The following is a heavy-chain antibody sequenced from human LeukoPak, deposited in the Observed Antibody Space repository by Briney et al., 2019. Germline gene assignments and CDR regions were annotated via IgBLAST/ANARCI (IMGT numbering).Heavy chain of an antibody. V-gene: IGHV7-4-1*02. Sequence: ASVKVSCKASGYTFTSYGISWVRQAPGQGLEWMGWINTNTGNPTYAQGFTGRFIFSLDTSVSTAYLQISSLEAEDTAVYYCARGYYDILTGYYTPHYWGQGTLVTVSS. CDR1: GYTFTSYG. CDR2: INTNTGNP. D-gene: IGHD3-9*01. CDR3: ARGYYDILTGYYTPHY. J-gene: IGHJ4*02.